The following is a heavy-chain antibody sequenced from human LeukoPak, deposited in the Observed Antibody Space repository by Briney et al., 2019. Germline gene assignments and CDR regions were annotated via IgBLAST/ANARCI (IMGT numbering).Heavy chain of an antibody. Sequence: GGSLRLSCAASGFTFSNYAMSWVRQAPGKGLEWVSSISGSGGSTYYVDSVKGRFTISRDNSKNTLHLQMNILRAEGTAAYYCAKLGGNVAFWGQGTLVTVSS. J-gene: IGHJ4*02. CDR1: GFTFSNYA. CDR2: ISGSGGST. V-gene: IGHV3-23*01. D-gene: IGHD4-23*01. CDR3: AKLGGNVAF.